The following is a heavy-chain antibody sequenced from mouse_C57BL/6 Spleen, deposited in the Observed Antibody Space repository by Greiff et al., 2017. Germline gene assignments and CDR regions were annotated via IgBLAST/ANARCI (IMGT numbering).Heavy chain of an antibody. Sequence: VKQSCKASGYTFTSYWMHWVKQRPIQGLEWIGNIDPSDSETHYNQKFKDKATLTVDKSSSTAYMQLSSLTSEDSAVYYCARRRRNWDVYFDYWGQGTTLTVSS. V-gene: IGHV1-52*01. D-gene: IGHD4-1*01. CDR2: IDPSDSET. J-gene: IGHJ2*01. CDR1: GYTFTSYW. CDR3: ARRRRNWDVYFDY.